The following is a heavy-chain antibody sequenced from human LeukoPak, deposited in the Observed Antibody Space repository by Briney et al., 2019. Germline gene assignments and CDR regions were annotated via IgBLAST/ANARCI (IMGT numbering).Heavy chain of an antibody. V-gene: IGHV4-61*01. Sequence: SETLSLTCTVSGGSVSSGSYYRSWIRQPPGKGLEWIGYMFYSGSTNYNPSLKSRVTISVDTSKNQISLKLSSVTAADTAVYYCARGRYGDYPPFDYWGQGTLVTVSS. D-gene: IGHD4-17*01. CDR2: MFYSGST. CDR3: ARGRYGDYPPFDY. J-gene: IGHJ4*02. CDR1: GGSVSSGSYY.